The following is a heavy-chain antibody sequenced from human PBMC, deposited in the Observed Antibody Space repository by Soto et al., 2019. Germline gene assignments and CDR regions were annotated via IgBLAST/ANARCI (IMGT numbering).Heavy chain of an antibody. V-gene: IGHV1-8*01. Sequence: PSVKVSCKASGYTFTSYDINWVRQATGQGLEWMGWMNPNSGNTGYAQKFQGRVTMTRNTSISTAYMELSSLRSEDTAVYYCARGEQYSSSWYNYYYYYMDVWGKGTTVTVSS. D-gene: IGHD6-13*01. CDR1: GYTFTSYD. CDR2: MNPNSGNT. J-gene: IGHJ6*03. CDR3: ARGEQYSSSWYNYYYYYMDV.